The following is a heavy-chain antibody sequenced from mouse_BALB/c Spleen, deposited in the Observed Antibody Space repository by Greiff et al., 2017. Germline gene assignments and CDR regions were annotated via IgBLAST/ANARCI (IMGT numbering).Heavy chain of an antibody. CDR1: GYSITSDYA. D-gene: IGHD2-1*01. CDR3: ARGKIYYGNYGDYFDY. CDR2: ISYSGST. J-gene: IGHJ2*01. V-gene: IGHV3-2*02. Sequence: EVQLQESGPGLVKPSQSLSLTCTVTGYSITSDYAWNWIRQFPGNKLEWMGYISYSGSTSYNPSLKSRISITRDTSKNQFFLQLNSVTTEDTATYYCARGKIYYGNYGDYFDYWGQGTTLTVSS.